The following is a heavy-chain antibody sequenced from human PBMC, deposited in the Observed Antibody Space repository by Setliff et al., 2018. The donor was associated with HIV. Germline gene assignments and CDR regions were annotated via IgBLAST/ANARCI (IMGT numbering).Heavy chain of an antibody. CDR3: ARAPRSPLRWRDNLLSSSSFFMDV. CDR1: GYIFTDYW. J-gene: IGHJ6*03. Sequence: PGESLKISCEASGYIFTDYWIGWVRQMPGKGLEWMGIIYPGDSDTRYSPSFQGQVTFSADKSISAVYLQWDSLKASDSAIYYCARAPRSPLRWRDNLLSSSSFFMDVWGKGTTVT. CDR2: IYPGDSDT. D-gene: IGHD2-21*01. V-gene: IGHV5-51*01.